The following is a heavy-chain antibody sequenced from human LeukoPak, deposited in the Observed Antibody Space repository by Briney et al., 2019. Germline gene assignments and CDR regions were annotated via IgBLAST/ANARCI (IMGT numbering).Heavy chain of an antibody. CDR2: IYSGGST. CDR1: GFTVSSNY. CDR3: ARDRRAVAGPNWFDP. V-gene: IGHV3-66*01. Sequence: GGSLRLSCAASGFTVSSNYMSWVRQAPGKGLEWVSVIYSGGSTYYADSVKGRFTISRDNSKNTLYLQMNSLRAEDTAVYYCARDRRAVAGPNWFDPWGQGTLVTVSS. J-gene: IGHJ5*02. D-gene: IGHD6-19*01.